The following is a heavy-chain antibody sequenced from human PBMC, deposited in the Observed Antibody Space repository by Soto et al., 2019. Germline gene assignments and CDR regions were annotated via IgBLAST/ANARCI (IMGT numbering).Heavy chain of an antibody. Sequence: ESGGGVVQPGRSLRLSCAASVFTFSSYGMHWVRQAPGKGLEWVAVISYDGSNKYYADSVKGRFTISRDNSKNTLYLQMNSLRAEDTAVYYCAKKAVAGRYFDYWGQGTLVTVSS. CDR2: ISYDGSNK. D-gene: IGHD6-19*01. V-gene: IGHV3-30*18. CDR3: AKKAVAGRYFDY. J-gene: IGHJ4*02. CDR1: VFTFSSYG.